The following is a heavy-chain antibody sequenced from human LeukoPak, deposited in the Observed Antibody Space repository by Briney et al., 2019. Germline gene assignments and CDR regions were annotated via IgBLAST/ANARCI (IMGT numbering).Heavy chain of an antibody. Sequence: PGGSLRLSCTTSGLTFGDYAMSWVRQAPGKGLEWVGFIRTKAYGGTPEYAASVKGRFTISRDDFKSIAYLQVNSLKTEDTAVYFCSGTSYVWGSYRSLDFWGQGTLVTVSS. V-gene: IGHV3-49*04. CDR1: GLTFGDYA. CDR2: IRTKAYGGTP. D-gene: IGHD3-16*02. CDR3: SGTSYVWGSYRSLDF. J-gene: IGHJ4*02.